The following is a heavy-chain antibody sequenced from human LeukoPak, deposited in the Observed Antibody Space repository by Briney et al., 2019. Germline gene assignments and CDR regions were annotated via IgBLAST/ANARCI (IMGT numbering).Heavy chain of an antibody. CDR1: GFTFTTYW. Sequence: GGSLRLSCATSGFTFTTYWMAWVRQAPRMGLEWVANIKQDGTAKYYMDSVKGRFAISRDNTNNSLYLQMNNLRVEDTAMYYCAKIAAAVPDQWGQGTLVTVSS. V-gene: IGHV3-7*01. CDR3: AKIAAAVPDQ. D-gene: IGHD6-25*01. J-gene: IGHJ5*02. CDR2: IKQDGTAK.